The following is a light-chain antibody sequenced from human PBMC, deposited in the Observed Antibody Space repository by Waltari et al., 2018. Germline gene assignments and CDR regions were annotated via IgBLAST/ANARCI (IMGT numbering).Light chain of an antibody. J-gene: IGKJ1*01. CDR1: QSVCKN. CDR2: GAS. CDR3: QHYVRLPAT. V-gene: IGKV3-20*01. Sequence: SCRASQSVCKNLAWYQQKPGQAPRLLIYGASNRATGIPDRFSGSGSGTDFSLTISRLEPEDFAVFYCQHYVRLPATFGQGTKVEIK.